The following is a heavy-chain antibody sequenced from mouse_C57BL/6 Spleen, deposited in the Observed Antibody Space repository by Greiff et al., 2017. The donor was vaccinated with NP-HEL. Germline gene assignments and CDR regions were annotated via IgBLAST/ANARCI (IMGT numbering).Heavy chain of an antibody. J-gene: IGHJ3*01. D-gene: IGHD1-1*01. CDR3: SGFYYYGSSFLG. Sequence: EVQLEESGGGLVQPGGSMKLSCVASGFTFSNYWMNWVRQSPEKGLEWVAQIRLKSDNYATHYAESVKGRFTISRDDSQSSVYLQMHNLRAEDTGIYYCSGFYYYGSSFLGWGQGTLVTVSA. CDR1: GFTFSNYW. V-gene: IGHV6-3*01. CDR2: IRLKSDNYAT.